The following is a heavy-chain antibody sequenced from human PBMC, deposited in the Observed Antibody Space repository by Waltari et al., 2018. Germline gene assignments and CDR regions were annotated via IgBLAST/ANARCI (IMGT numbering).Heavy chain of an antibody. CDR2: IYYSGNT. CDR3: ARTSRAIDYYFDY. Sequence: QVQLQESGPGLVKPSETLSLTCTVSDGSMTGHYWSWIRQPPGKGLEWIGYIYYSGNTNYNPSLKSRVTIPVDTSKTQFSLKLNSVTAADTALYYCARTSRAIDYYFDYWGQGTLVTVSS. V-gene: IGHV4-59*11. J-gene: IGHJ4*01. CDR1: DGSMTGHY. D-gene: IGHD3-10*01.